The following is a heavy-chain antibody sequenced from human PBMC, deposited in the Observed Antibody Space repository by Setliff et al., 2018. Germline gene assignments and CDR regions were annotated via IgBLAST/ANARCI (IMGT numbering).Heavy chain of an antibody. CDR3: VRDAGDGYGVDAYAGGGFDF. CDR1: GGSISYNY. D-gene: IGHD4-17*01. Sequence: SETLSLTCTVSGGSISYNYWSWIRQPAGKGLQWIGRINTSGSTKYNPSLKSRVTMSVDTSKNQFSLKLSAVTATDTAVYYCVRDAGDGYGVDAYAGGGFDFWGQGTMVTVSS. CDR2: INTSGST. J-gene: IGHJ3*01. V-gene: IGHV4-4*07.